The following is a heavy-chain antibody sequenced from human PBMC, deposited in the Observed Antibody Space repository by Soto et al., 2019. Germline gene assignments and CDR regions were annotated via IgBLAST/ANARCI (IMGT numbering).Heavy chain of an antibody. D-gene: IGHD1-1*01. V-gene: IGHV3-53*01. CDR2: IYSGGST. Sequence: GGSLRLSGAASGLTVSTYYMTWVRQAPGKGLQYASVIYSGGSTYYADSVKGRFTISRDNSKNTLYLQMNSLRAEDTAVYFCARDHGVTTFGGYFYGMDVWAQGTTVTVYS. CDR1: GLTVSTYY. J-gene: IGHJ6*02. CDR3: ARDHGVTTFGGYFYGMDV.